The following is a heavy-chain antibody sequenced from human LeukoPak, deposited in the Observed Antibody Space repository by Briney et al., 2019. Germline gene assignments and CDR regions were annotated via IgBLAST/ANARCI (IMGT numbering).Heavy chain of an antibody. CDR3: ARDQGKGHCSGGSCPGYYYYGMDV. CDR2: IWYDGSNK. Sequence: PAGGSLRLSCAASGFTFSSYGMHWVRQAPGKGLEWVAVIWYDGSNKYYADSVKGRFTISRDNSKNTLYLQMNSLRAEDTAVYYCARDQGKGHCSGGSCPGYYYYGMDVWGKGTTVTVSS. CDR1: GFTFSSYG. J-gene: IGHJ6*04. D-gene: IGHD2-15*01. V-gene: IGHV3-33*01.